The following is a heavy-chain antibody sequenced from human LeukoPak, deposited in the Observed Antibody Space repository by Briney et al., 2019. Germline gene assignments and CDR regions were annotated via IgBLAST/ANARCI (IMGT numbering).Heavy chain of an antibody. Sequence: PGGSLRLSCAASGFTFSSYWMSWVRQAPGKGLEWVANIKQDGSEKYYVDSVKGRFTISRDNAKNSLYLQMNSPRAEDTAVYYCARAGGTYYGIAFDIWGQGTMVTVSS. CDR3: ARAGGTYYGIAFDI. CDR2: IKQDGSEK. J-gene: IGHJ3*02. D-gene: IGHD1-26*01. CDR1: GFTFSSYW. V-gene: IGHV3-7*01.